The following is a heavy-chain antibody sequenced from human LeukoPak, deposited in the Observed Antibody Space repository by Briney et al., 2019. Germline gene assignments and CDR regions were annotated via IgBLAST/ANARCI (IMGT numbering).Heavy chain of an antibody. CDR3: ETTSGYYESDATTDY. CDR2: ISYDGGNK. CDR1: GFTFSSYA. V-gene: IGHV3-30*03. J-gene: IGHJ4*02. D-gene: IGHD3-22*01. Sequence: GGSLRLSCAASGFTFSSYAMSWVRQAPGKGLEWVALISYDGGNKNYADSVKGRFTISRDNSRNTLYLQMHSLRSEDTAVYYCETTSGYYESDATTDYWGQGTLVTVSS.